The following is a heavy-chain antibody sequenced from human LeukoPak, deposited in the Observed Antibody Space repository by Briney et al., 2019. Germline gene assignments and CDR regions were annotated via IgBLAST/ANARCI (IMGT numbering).Heavy chain of an antibody. Sequence: GGSLRLSCAASGFTFTSDSMNWVRQAPGKGLEWVSTSSGGGGSTYYADSVKGRFPISRDNSKNTLYLQVNSLRAEDTAVYYCARGGGYYPIDYWGQGTLVTVSS. V-gene: IGHV3-23*01. CDR1: GFTFTSDS. D-gene: IGHD2-15*01. CDR3: ARGGGYYPIDY. CDR2: SSGGGGST. J-gene: IGHJ4*02.